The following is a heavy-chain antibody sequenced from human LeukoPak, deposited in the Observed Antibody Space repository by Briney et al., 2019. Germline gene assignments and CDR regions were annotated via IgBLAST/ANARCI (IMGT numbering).Heavy chain of an antibody. CDR1: GYTFTGYY. D-gene: IGHD3-3*02. CDR2: INPNSGGT. CDR3: ARGPNPKAHFNWFDP. Sequence: ASVKVSCKASGYTFTGYYMNWVRQAPGQGLEWMGWINPNSGGTNYAQKFQGRVTMTRDTSISTAYMELSRLRSDDTAVYYCARGPNPKAHFNWFDPWGQGTLVTVSS. V-gene: IGHV1-2*02. J-gene: IGHJ5*02.